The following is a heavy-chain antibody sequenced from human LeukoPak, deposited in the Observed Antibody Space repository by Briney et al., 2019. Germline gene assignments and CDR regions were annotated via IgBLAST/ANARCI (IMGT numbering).Heavy chain of an antibody. D-gene: IGHD3-22*01. Sequence: PSETLSLTCAVSGGSISSSNWWSWVRPPPGKGLEWIGEIYHSGSTNYNPSLKSRVTISVDKSKNQFSLKLSSVTAADTAVYYCARCYYDSSGYSNYFDYWGQGTLVTVSS. CDR3: ARCYYDSSGYSNYFDY. CDR2: IYHSGST. J-gene: IGHJ4*02. V-gene: IGHV4-4*02. CDR1: GGSISSSNW.